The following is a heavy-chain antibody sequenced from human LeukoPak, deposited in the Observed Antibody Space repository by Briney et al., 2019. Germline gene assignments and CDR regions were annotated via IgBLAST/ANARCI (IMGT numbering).Heavy chain of an antibody. J-gene: IGHJ4*02. CDR2: ISGSGITI. Sequence: GGSLRLSCAASGFTFNKYWMSWVRQAPGKGLEWVSYISGSGITIYYADSVKGRFTISRDNSKNTLYLQMNSLRAEDTAVYYCAKDEYYYDSSGWGYFDYWGQGTLVTVSS. V-gene: IGHV3-48*01. CDR3: AKDEYYYDSSGWGYFDY. D-gene: IGHD3-22*01. CDR1: GFTFNKYW.